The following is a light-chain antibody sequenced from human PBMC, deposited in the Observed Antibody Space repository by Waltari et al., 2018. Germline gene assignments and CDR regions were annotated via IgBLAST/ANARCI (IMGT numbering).Light chain of an antibody. V-gene: IGLV2-14*03. CDR2: DVT. Sequence: QSALTQPASVSGSPGQSITISCTGTTSDVGTYNYVSWYQQRPGKAPKLIIDDVTKRPSGVSNRFSGSKSGNTASLTISGLQAEDEADYYCSSYTSSTTSVVFGGGTKVTVL. CDR1: TSDVGTYNY. J-gene: IGLJ2*01. CDR3: SSYTSSTTSVV.